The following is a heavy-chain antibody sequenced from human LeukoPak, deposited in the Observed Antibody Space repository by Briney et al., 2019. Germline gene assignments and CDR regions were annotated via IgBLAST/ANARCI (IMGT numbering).Heavy chain of an antibody. CDR2: IDPSDSYT. J-gene: IGHJ3*02. V-gene: IGHV5-10-1*01. CDR1: GYSFTSYW. D-gene: IGHD2-15*01. CDR3: ARSPSVVVAATIDAFDI. Sequence: GESLKISCKGSGYSFTSYWISWVRQMPGKGLEWMGRIDPSDSYTNYSPSFQGHVTISADKSISTAYLQWSSLKASDTAMYYCARSPSVVVAATIDAFDIRGQGTMVTVSS.